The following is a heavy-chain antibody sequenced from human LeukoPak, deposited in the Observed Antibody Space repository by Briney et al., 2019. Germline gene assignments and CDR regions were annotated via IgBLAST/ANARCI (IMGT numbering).Heavy chain of an antibody. CDR3: ARGYYYDSSGYLDY. V-gene: IGHV4-34*01. D-gene: IGHD3-22*01. Sequence: SETLSLTCAVYGGSFSGYYWSWIRQPPGKGLEWIGEINHSGSTNYNPSLKSRVTISVDTSKNQFSLKLSSVTAADTAVYYCARGYYYDSSGYLDYWGQGTLVTVPS. CDR2: INHSGST. CDR1: GGSFSGYY. J-gene: IGHJ4*02.